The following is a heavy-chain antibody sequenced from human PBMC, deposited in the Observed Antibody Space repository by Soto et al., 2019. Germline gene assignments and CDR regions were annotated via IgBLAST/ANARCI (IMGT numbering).Heavy chain of an antibody. D-gene: IGHD6-19*01. CDR3: AKAAVADTGSFDY. Sequence: EVQLVESGGGLVQPGRSLRLSCAASGFTFDDYAMHWVLQAPGKGLEWVSGISWNSGSIGYADSVKGRFTTSRDSAKNSLYLQMDSLRAEDTALYYCAKAAVADTGSFDYWGQGTLVTVSS. CDR2: ISWNSGSI. V-gene: IGHV3-9*01. J-gene: IGHJ4*02. CDR1: GFTFDDYA.